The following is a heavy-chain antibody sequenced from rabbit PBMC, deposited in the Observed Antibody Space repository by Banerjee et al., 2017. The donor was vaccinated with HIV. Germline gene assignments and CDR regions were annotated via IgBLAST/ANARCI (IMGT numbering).Heavy chain of an antibody. V-gene: IGHV1S45*01. CDR3: ARLSGTDNSEYGYDM. CDR1: GFSFSSYG. CDR2: IDPVFCST. D-gene: IGHD6-1*01. Sequence: QEQLVESGGGLVQPEGSLILTCTASGFSFSSYGVSWVRQAPWQGLEWIGDIDPVFCSTQYARWAKGWFPISKAAAPTETLQLTRLAAADTAPYFCARLSGTDNSEYGYDMGGQGTLVTVS. J-gene: IGHJ3*01.